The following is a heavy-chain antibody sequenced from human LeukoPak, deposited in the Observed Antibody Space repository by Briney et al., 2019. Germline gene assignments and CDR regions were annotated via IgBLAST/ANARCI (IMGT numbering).Heavy chain of an antibody. V-gene: IGHV3-30-3*01. CDR3: VKEGVGSSYDY. J-gene: IGHJ4*02. D-gene: IGHD6-6*01. CDR2: ISHDGSTK. CDR1: GFTFSNNV. Sequence: GGSLRLSCTASGFTFSNNVMHWVRQAPGKGLEWVAVISHDGSTKAYADLVKGRFSISRDTSKNTLYLQMNSLRADDTAVYHCVKEGVGSSYDYWGQGTLVTVSA.